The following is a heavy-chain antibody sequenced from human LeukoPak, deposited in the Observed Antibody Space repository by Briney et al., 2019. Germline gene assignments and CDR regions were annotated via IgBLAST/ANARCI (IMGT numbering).Heavy chain of an antibody. D-gene: IGHD3-10*01. J-gene: IGHJ4*02. CDR3: ARIDPLVRGVSGYFDY. CDR1: GFSLSTSGMR. V-gene: IGHV2-70*04. CDR2: IDWDDDK. Sequence: SGPALVKPTQTLTLTCTFSGFSLSTSGMRVSWIRQPPGKALEWLARIDWDDDKFYSTSLKTRLTISKDTSKNQVVLTMTNMDPVDTATYCCARIDPLVRGVSGYFDYWGQGTLVTVSS.